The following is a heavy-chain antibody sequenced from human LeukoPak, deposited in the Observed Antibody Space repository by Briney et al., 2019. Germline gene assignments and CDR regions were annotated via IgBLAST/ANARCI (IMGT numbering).Heavy chain of an antibody. D-gene: IGHD1-26*01. CDR3: ASEYSGSEISAFDI. CDR1: GGSISSGSYY. J-gene: IGHJ3*02. Sequence: PSQTLSLTCTVSGGSISSGSYYWSWIRQPAGKGLEWIGRIYTSGSTNYNPSLKSRVTISIDTSKNQFSLKLSSVTAADTAVYYCASEYSGSEISAFDIWGQGTMVTVSS. V-gene: IGHV4-61*02. CDR2: IYTSGST.